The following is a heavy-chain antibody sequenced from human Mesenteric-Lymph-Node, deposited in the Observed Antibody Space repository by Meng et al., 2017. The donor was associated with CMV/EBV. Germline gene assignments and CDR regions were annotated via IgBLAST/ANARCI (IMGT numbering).Heavy chain of an antibody. J-gene: IGHJ4*02. CDR1: GFTFSSYS. CDR3: ARTIPPDY. Sequence: GESLKISCAASGFTFSSYSMNWVRQAPGKGLEWVSYISSSSTIYYADSVKGRFTISRDNSKNTLYLQMNSLRAEDTAVYYCARTIPPDYWGQGTLVTVSS. CDR2: ISSSSTI. V-gene: IGHV3-48*01. D-gene: IGHD3-3*01.